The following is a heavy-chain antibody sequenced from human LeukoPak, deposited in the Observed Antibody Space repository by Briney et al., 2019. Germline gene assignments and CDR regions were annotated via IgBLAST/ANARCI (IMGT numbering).Heavy chain of an antibody. Sequence: SETLSLTCSVSGGSVSSGISYWSWIRQPPGEGLEWIAYISDSGGSDYNPSLRGRVTISLDTSKNQFSLRLTSVTAADTAVYYCARVGPFGSGWPDYWGQGTLVTVSS. CDR3: ARVGPFGSGWPDY. D-gene: IGHD6-19*01. V-gene: IGHV4-61*01. J-gene: IGHJ4*02. CDR2: ISDSGGS. CDR1: GGSVSSGISY.